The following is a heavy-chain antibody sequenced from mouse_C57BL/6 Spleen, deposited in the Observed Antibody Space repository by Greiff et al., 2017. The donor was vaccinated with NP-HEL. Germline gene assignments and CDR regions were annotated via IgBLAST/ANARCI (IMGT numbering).Heavy chain of an antibody. V-gene: IGHV1-64*01. CDR1: GYTFTSYW. CDR2: IHPNSGST. D-gene: IGHD2-3*01. J-gene: IGHJ3*01. Sequence: VQLQQPGAELVKPGASVKLSCKASGYTFTSYWMHWVKQRPGQGLEWIGMIHPNSGSTNYNEKFKSKATLTVDKSSSTAYMQLSSLTSEDSAVYYCARFLDGYFAWFAYWGQGTLVTVSA. CDR3: ARFLDGYFAWFAY.